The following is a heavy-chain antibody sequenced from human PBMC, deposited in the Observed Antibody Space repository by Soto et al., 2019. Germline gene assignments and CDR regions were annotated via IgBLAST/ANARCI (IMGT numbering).Heavy chain of an antibody. Sequence: QVQLVESGGGVVLPGKSLTLSCVSSGFRFSGFAMHWVRQAPGKGLEWVAVITYDGKSEEYAASVKGRFSISRDNSKNTLYLQLNTLRTEDTAVYFCAAGYYYAQFDHWGRGTLVTVS. D-gene: IGHD3-22*01. CDR3: AAGYYYAQFDH. CDR2: ITYDGKSE. V-gene: IGHV3-30*04. CDR1: GFRFSGFA. J-gene: IGHJ4*02.